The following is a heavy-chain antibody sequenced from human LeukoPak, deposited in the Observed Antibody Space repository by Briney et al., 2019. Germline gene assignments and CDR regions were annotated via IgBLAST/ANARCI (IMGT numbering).Heavy chain of an antibody. V-gene: IGHV6-1*01. D-gene: IGHD6-19*01. Sequence: GRTYYNSKWNKDYAVPMKSRISINPDTSKNHVSLQMNSVTPEDTAVYYCGRGVAGKGAFDIWGQGTMVTVSS. J-gene: IGHJ3*02. CDR3: GRGVAGKGAFDI. CDR2: TYYNSKWNK.